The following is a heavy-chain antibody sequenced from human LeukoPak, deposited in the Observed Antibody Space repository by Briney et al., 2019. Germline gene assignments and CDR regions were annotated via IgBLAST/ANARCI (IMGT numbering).Heavy chain of an antibody. V-gene: IGHV4-34*01. Sequence: SETLSLTCAVYGGSFSGHYWSWIRQPPGKGLEWIGEINHSGSTNYNPSLKSRVTISVDTSKNQFSLKPSSVTAADTAVYYCGRGGPPWFDPWGQGTLVTVSS. CDR3: GRGGPPWFDP. J-gene: IGHJ5*02. CDR2: INHSGST. CDR1: GGSFSGHY.